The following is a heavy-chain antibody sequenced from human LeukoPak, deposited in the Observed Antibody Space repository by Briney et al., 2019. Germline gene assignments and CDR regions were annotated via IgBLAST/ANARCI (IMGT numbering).Heavy chain of an antibody. CDR3: ARDISLGIAVAGRVAEYYFDY. D-gene: IGHD6-19*01. V-gene: IGHV3-7*05. Sequence: GGSLRLSCAASGFTFSSYWLSWVRQAPGKGLEWVANIKQDGSEKYYVDSVKGRFTISRDNAKNSLYLQMNSLRAEDTAVYYCARDISLGIAVAGRVAEYYFDYWGQGTLVTVSS. CDR1: GFTFSSYW. J-gene: IGHJ4*02. CDR2: IKQDGSEK.